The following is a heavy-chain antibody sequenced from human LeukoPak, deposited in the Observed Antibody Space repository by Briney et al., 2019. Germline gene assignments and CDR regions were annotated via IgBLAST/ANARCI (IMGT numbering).Heavy chain of an antibody. Sequence: GTSVKVSCKASGDGFSRNAINWVRQAPGQGLEWMGGIIPMFGTPKYARKFQGRVTITTNESTNTAYMELNSLTSEATAVYYCARGPPLSYGGFGVHESWGQGSLVTVSS. J-gene: IGHJ4*02. CDR1: GDGFSRNA. D-gene: IGHD4-23*01. V-gene: IGHV1-69*05. CDR3: ARGPPLSYGGFGVHES. CDR2: IIPMFGTP.